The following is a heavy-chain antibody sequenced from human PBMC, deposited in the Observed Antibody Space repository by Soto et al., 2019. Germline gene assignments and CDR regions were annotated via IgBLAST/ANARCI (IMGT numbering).Heavy chain of an antibody. CDR1: GFTFSSYA. Sequence: QVQLVESGGGVVQPGRSLRLSCAASGFTFSSYAMHWVRQAPGKGLEWVAVISSDGSNKYYADSVKGRFTISRDNSKNTLYLQMNSLRAEDTAVYYCARLQFTAAAVFGAFDIWGQGTMVTVSS. V-gene: IGHV3-30-3*01. J-gene: IGHJ3*02. CDR3: ARLQFTAAAVFGAFDI. D-gene: IGHD6-13*01. CDR2: ISSDGSNK.